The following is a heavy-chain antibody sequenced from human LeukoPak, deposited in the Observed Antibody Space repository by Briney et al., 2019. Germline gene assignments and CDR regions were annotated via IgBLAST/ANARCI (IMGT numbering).Heavy chain of an antibody. CDR1: GGSISSYY. J-gene: IGHJ4*02. D-gene: IGHD6-13*01. CDR3: ARLHRGSWYFGY. CDR2: IFYSGST. V-gene: IGHV4-59*08. Sequence: SETLSLTCTVSGGSISSYYWSWIRQPPWKGLKWIGYIFYSGSTNQNPSLKSRVTISVDTSKNQFSLKLSSVTAADTAVYYCARLHRGSWYFGYWGQGTLVTVSS.